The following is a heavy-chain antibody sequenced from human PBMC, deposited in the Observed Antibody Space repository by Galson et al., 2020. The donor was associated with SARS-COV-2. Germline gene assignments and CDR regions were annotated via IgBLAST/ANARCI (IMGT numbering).Heavy chain of an antibody. CDR2: IKSKTNGETT. D-gene: IGHD1-26*01. J-gene: IGHJ3*01. CDR1: GFTFSHAW. CDR3: MWDQLDALDF. V-gene: IGHV3-15*01. Sequence: TGGSLRLSCAASGFTFSHAWMSWVRQAPGKGLEWVGRIKSKTNGETTDYAAPLKGRFTISRDDSKNTLYLQMNSLKTEDTAMYYCMWDQLDALDFGGQGTMVTVSS.